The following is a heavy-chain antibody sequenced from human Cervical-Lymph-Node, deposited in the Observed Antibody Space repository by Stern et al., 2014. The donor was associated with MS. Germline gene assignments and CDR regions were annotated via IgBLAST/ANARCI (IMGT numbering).Heavy chain of an antibody. V-gene: IGHV4-61*01. CDR2: IYYSGST. Sequence: QLQLQESGPGLVQPSETLSLTCTVSGGSVSSGSYYWSWIRPPPGKGLEWIGYIYYSGSTHYNTSLKSRVTISVDTSKNQFSLKLSSVTAADTAVYYCARDRLDSSHPLDYWGQGTLVTVSS. CDR3: ARDRLDSSHPLDY. D-gene: IGHD3-22*01. J-gene: IGHJ4*02. CDR1: GGSVSSGSYY.